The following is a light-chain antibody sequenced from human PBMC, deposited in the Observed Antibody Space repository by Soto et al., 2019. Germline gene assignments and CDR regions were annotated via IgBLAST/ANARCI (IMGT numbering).Light chain of an antibody. CDR2: DVS. J-gene: IGLJ2*01. V-gene: IGLV2-14*01. Sequence: QSALTQPASVSGSPGQSITISCTGTSSDVGGYNYVSWYQQHPGKAPKLMIYDVSNRPSGVSNRFSGSKSGNTASLTISGXXXXXEAXYYCSSYTSSSTLDVVFGGGTKLTVL. CDR3: SSYTSSSTLDVV. CDR1: SSDVGGYNY.